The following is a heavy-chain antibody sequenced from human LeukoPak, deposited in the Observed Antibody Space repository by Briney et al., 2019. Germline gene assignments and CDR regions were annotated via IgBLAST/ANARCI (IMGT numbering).Heavy chain of an antibody. D-gene: IGHD3-9*01. CDR2: IYYSGST. J-gene: IGHJ4*02. CDR3: ARDRKTRDYDILTGWPPFDY. CDR1: GGSISSSSYY. V-gene: IGHV4-39*07. Sequence: SETLSPTCTVSGGSISSSSYYWGWIRQPPGKGLEWIGSIYYSGSTYYNPSLKSRVTISVDTSKNQFSLKLSSVTAADTAVYYCARDRKTRDYDILTGWPPFDYWGQGTLVTVSS.